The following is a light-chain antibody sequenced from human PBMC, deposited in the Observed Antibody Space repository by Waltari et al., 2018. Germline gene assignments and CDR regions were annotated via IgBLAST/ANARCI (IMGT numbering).Light chain of an antibody. CDR1: SSDVGGYDY. V-gene: IGLV2-8*01. CDR3: SSYAGSTLM. CDR2: EVN. Sequence: QSALTQPPSASGSPGQSVTISCTGTSSDVGGYDYVSWYQHHPGKAPKLMIYEVNKRPSGVPDRFSGSKSGNTASLTVSGLQAEDEADYYCSSYAGSTLMFGGGTKLTVL. J-gene: IGLJ3*02.